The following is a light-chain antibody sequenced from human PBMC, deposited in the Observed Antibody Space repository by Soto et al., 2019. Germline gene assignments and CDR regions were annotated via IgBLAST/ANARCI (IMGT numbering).Light chain of an antibody. CDR1: SSDVGAYNY. J-gene: IGLJ3*02. V-gene: IGLV2-14*01. CDR2: EVS. CDR3: SSYTTSSTVV. Sequence: QSVLTQPASVSGSPGQSITISCTGTSSDVGAYNYVSWYQRYPGKAPTLIIFEVSNRPSGVSNRFSGSKSGNTASLTISGLQTDDEADYYCSSYTTSSTVVFGGGTKLTVL.